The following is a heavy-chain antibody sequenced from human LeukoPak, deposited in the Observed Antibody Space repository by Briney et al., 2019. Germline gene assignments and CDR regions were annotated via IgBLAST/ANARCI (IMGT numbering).Heavy chain of an antibody. D-gene: IGHD6-6*01. J-gene: IGHJ6*02. CDR3: ARLSSSSRYYYYGMDV. V-gene: IGHV4-4*07. Sequence: SETLSLTCTVSGGSISSYYWSWIRQPAGKGLEWIGRIYTSGSTNYNPSLKSRVTMSVDTSKNQFSLKLSSVTAADTAVYYCARLSSSSRYYYYGMDVWGQGTTVTVSS. CDR2: IYTSGST. CDR1: GGSISSYY.